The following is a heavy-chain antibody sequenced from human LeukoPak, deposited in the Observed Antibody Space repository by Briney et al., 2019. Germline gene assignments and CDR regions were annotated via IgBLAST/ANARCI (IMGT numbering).Heavy chain of an antibody. CDR2: IRSKANSYAT. J-gene: IGHJ4*02. V-gene: IGHV3-73*01. CDR1: GFTFSGSA. Sequence: GGSLRLSCAASGFTFSGSAMHWVRQASGKGLEWVGRIRSKANSYATAYAASVKGRFTISRDDSKNMAYLQLNSLETDDTAVYYCTRHQGAGGSGVDYWGQGTLVTVSS. D-gene: IGHD2-15*01. CDR3: TRHQGAGGSGVDY.